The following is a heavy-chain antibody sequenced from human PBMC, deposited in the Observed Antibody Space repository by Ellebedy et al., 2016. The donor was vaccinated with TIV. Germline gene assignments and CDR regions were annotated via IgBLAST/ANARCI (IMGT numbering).Heavy chain of an antibody. CDR2: IGAGSDT. Sequence: ESLKISCAASGFTFSRYDFHWVRQATGKGLEWVSAIGAGSDTYYEGSVKGRFTISRENAQNSLYLQMNNLRDGDTAVYYCAREIVDIVSTDWCFDLWGRGTLVTVAS. V-gene: IGHV3-13*01. J-gene: IGHJ2*01. CDR1: GFTFSRYD. D-gene: IGHD5/OR15-5a*01. CDR3: AREIVDIVSTDWCFDL.